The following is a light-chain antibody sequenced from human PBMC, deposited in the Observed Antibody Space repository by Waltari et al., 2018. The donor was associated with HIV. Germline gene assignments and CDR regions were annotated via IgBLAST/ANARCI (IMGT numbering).Light chain of an antibody. Sequence: EIVMTQSPVSLSVCPGEGATLSCRASQSVYNNVAWYQQQSGQAPRLLIFGASTRASGVPLRFSGSGSGTEFTLTISSLRSEDFVVYYCQQYDRWPQTFGQGTKLEIK. CDR3: QQYDRWPQT. CDR1: QSVYNN. CDR2: GAS. V-gene: IGKV3-15*01. J-gene: IGKJ2*01.